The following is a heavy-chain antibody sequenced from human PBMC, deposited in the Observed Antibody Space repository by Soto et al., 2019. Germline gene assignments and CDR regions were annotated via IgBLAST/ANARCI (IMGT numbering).Heavy chain of an antibody. CDR2: ISGSGDST. D-gene: IGHD6-19*01. Sequence: GGSLRLSCAASGFTFSSYAMSWVRQAPGKGLEWVSGISGSGDSTYYADSVKGRFTISRDNSKYTLYLQMNSLRAEDTAVYYCAKGVPGIAVAGTGYFQHWGQGTLVTVSS. J-gene: IGHJ1*01. V-gene: IGHV3-23*01. CDR3: AKGVPGIAVAGTGYFQH. CDR1: GFTFSSYA.